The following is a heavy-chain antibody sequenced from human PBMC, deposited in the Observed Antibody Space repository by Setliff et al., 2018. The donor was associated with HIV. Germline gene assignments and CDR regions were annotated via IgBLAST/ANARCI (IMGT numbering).Heavy chain of an antibody. CDR3: AKDVYTNSPYYFDS. D-gene: IGHD2-2*02. V-gene: IGHV3-23*01. CDR2: VSSSGGGR. J-gene: IGHJ4*02. Sequence: PGESLKISCTTSGFTLNKYAMSWVRQAPGKGLEWVSGVSSSGGGRYYADSVKGRFSISRDNSRNSVFLQMTSLRAEDTAVYYCAKDVYTNSPYYFDSWGQGTLVTVSS. CDR1: GFTLNKYA.